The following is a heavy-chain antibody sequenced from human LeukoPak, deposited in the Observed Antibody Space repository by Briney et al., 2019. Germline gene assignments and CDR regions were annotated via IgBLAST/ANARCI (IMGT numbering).Heavy chain of an antibody. CDR1: GFTFIGSA. D-gene: IGHD1-26*01. CDR3: TRDSGNYYCFDS. Sequence: PGGSLRPSRAASGFTFIGSAIHWVRQSSGKGLEWVGQIDKKDKGYATATAYAASVKGRFTISRDDSINTAYLQMKSLKTEDTALYYCTRDSGNYYCFDSWGQGTLVTVSS. V-gene: IGHV3-73*01. CDR2: IDKKDKGYATAT. J-gene: IGHJ5*01.